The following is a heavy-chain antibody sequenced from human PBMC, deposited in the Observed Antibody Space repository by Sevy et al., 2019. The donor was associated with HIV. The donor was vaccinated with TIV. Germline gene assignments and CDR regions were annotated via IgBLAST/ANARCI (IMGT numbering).Heavy chain of an antibody. J-gene: IGHJ4*02. CDR1: GFTFSSYW. D-gene: IGHD2-21*02. V-gene: IGHV3-33*08. CDR2: IFNDGINK. CDR3: ARESGSDWYLDY. Sequence: GGSLRLSCAASGFTFSSYWMSWVRQAPGKGLEWVAAIFNDGINKYFAGSVKGRFTISRDNSKNTLYLEMNSLRAEDTAVYYCARESGSDWYLDYWGQGTLVTVSS.